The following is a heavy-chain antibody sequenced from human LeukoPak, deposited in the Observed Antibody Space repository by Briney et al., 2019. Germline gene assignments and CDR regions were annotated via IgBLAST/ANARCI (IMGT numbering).Heavy chain of an antibody. V-gene: IGHV4-30-2*01. Sequence: SQTLSLTCVVSGGPISSGGYSWSWIRQPPGKGLEWIGYIYHSGSTDYNPSLKSRVTMAVDRSKNQFSLKLNSVTATDTAVYYCARHYGPWGQGTLVTVSS. CDR1: GGPISSGGYS. CDR3: ARHYGP. J-gene: IGHJ4*02. CDR2: IYHSGST. D-gene: IGHD3-16*01.